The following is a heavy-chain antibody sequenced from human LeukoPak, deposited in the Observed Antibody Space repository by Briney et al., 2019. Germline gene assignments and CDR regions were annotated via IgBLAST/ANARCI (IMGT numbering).Heavy chain of an antibody. CDR2: IYPGDSDT. Sequence: GESLKTSFKGSGYSFIAYWIGWVRQMAGKGLEWMGIIYPGDSDTRYSPSFQGQVTISADKSISTAYLQWGSLKASDTAIYYCARQGYYNGSGYDWGQGTLVTVSS. CDR3: ARQGYYNGSGYD. D-gene: IGHD3-22*01. V-gene: IGHV5-51*01. J-gene: IGHJ4*02. CDR1: GYSFIAYW.